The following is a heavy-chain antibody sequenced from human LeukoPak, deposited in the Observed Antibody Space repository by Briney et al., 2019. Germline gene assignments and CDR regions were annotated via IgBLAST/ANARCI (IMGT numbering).Heavy chain of an antibody. J-gene: IGHJ6*03. V-gene: IGHV1-18*01. D-gene: IGHD2-2*01. Sequence: ASVKVSCKASGYTFTSYGISRVRQAPGQGLEWMGWISAYNGNTNYAQKLQGRVTMTTDTSTSTAYMELRSLRSDDTAVYYCARGIPIVVVPAAIRDYYYYYYMDVWGKGATVTVSS. CDR2: ISAYNGNT. CDR3: ARGIPIVVVPAAIRDYYYYYYMDV. CDR1: GYTFTSYG.